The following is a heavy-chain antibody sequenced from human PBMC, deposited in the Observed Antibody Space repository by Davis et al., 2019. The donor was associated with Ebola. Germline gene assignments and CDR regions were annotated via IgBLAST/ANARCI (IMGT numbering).Heavy chain of an antibody. CDR1: GFTFSDYW. J-gene: IGHJ3*02. D-gene: IGHD6-13*01. V-gene: IGHV3-74*01. Sequence: GESLKISCAASGFTFSDYWMHWVRQVPGKGLVWVSRIQSDGSATFCADSVQGRFTISRDNAKNTLYLQMNSLRAEDTAVYYCAVIAATVTDAFDIWGQGTMVTVSS. CDR2: IQSDGSAT. CDR3: AVIAATVTDAFDI.